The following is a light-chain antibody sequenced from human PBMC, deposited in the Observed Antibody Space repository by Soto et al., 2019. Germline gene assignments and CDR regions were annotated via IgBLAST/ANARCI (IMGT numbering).Light chain of an antibody. CDR3: KQYGTSPIT. J-gene: IGKJ5*01. V-gene: IGKV3-20*01. CDR2: GAS. CDR1: QSVSSSY. Sequence: EIVLTQSPGTLSLSPGERATLSCRASQSVSSSYLAWYQQKPGQAPRLLIYGASSRATGIPDRFSGSGSGTDFTLIISRLEPEDFAVYYCKQYGTSPITFGQGTRLEVK.